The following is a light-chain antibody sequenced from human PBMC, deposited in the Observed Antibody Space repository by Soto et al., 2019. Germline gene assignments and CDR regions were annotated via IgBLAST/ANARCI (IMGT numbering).Light chain of an antibody. CDR2: QES. V-gene: IGKV1-5*03. CDR3: QQYNDNWT. Sequence: DIQMTQSPSTLSASVGDRVTITCRASQSVSRWLAWYQQKPGKAPKLLIYQESTLESGVPSRFSGSGSGTEFTLAISILQADDSATYYGQQYNDNWTFGQGTKVEIK. CDR1: QSVSRW. J-gene: IGKJ1*01.